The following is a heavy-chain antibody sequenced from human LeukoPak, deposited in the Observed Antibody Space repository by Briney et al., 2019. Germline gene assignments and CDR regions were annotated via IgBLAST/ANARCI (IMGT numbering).Heavy chain of an antibody. V-gene: IGHV3-20*04. D-gene: IGHD3-10*01. CDR1: GFTFDDYG. J-gene: IGHJ4*02. CDR2: INWNGGST. Sequence: PGGSLRLSCAASGFTFDDYGMSWVRQAPGKGLEWVSGINWNGGSTGYADSVKGRFTISRDNAKNSLYLQMNSLRAEDTALYYCARGARGVSGYHFDFWGQGTLVTVSS. CDR3: ARGARGVSGYHFDF.